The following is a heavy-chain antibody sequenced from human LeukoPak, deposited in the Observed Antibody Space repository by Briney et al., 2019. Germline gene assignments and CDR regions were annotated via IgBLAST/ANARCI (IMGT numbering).Heavy chain of an antibody. CDR3: AIWTSDNY. J-gene: IGHJ4*02. CDR2: MDPTGSQK. D-gene: IGHD1-1*01. V-gene: IGHV3-7*01. Sequence: PGGSLRLSCATSGFSFSAYGMHWVRQAPGKGLEWVANMDPTGSQKRYVDSVRGRFTISKDNPGASLYLDMHSLRAEDTAIYYCAIWTSDNYWGQGTLVTVSS. CDR1: GFSFSAYG.